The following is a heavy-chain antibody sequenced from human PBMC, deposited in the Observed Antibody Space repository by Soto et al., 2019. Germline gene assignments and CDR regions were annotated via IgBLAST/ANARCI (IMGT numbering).Heavy chain of an antibody. CDR1: GGTFSSYA. J-gene: IGHJ6*02. V-gene: IGHV1-69*06. Sequence: SVKVSCKASGGTFSSYAISWVRQAPGQGLEWMGGIIPIFGTANYAQKFQGRGTITADKSTSTAYMELSSLRSEDTAVYYCARDFTIFGVVIYYYGMDVWGQGTTVTVSS. D-gene: IGHD3-3*01. CDR3: ARDFTIFGVVIYYYGMDV. CDR2: IIPIFGTA.